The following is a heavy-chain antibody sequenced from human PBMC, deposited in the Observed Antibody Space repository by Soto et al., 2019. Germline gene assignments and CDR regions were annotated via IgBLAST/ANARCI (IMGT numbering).Heavy chain of an antibody. CDR1: GFTFSSYS. J-gene: IGHJ3*02. Sequence: QVQLVESGGGVVQPGRSLRLSCAASGFTFSSYSMHWVRQAPGKGLEWVAVISYDGSNKYYADSVKGRFTISRDNSKNTLYLQMNSLRAEDTAVYYCAKESVGNDAFDIWGQGTMVTVSS. V-gene: IGHV3-30*18. CDR2: ISYDGSNK. CDR3: AKESVGNDAFDI. D-gene: IGHD1-1*01.